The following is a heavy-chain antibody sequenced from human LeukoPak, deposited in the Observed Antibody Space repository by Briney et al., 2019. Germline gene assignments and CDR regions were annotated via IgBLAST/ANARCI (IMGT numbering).Heavy chain of an antibody. CDR3: ARGRRRTMVRGVIIYGTTWFDP. V-gene: IGHV4-34*01. D-gene: IGHD3-10*01. Sequence: SETLSLTCAVYGGSFSGYYWSWIRQPPGKGLEWIGEINHSGSTNYNPSLKNRVTTSVDTSKNQFSLKLSSVTAADTAVYYCARGRRRTMVRGVIIYGTTWFDPWGQGTLVTVSS. CDR2: INHSGST. J-gene: IGHJ5*02. CDR1: GGSFSGYY.